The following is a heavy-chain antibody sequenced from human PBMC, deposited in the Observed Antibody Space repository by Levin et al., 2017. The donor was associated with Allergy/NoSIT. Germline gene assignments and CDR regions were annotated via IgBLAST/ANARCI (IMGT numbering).Heavy chain of an antibody. CDR1: GGSISTGGYY. Sequence: SETLSLSCTVSGGSISTGGYYWGWIRQHPGTGLEWIVYIYYSGSTYYNPSLKSRVTISVDTSKNQFSLKLSSVTAADTAVYYCAREVVNSENWFDPWGQGTLVTVSS. J-gene: IGHJ5*02. CDR3: AREVVNSENWFDP. CDR2: IYYSGST. D-gene: IGHD2-21*01. V-gene: IGHV4-31*03.